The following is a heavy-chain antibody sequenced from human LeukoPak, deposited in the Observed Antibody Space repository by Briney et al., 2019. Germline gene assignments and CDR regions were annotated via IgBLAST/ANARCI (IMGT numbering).Heavy chain of an antibody. CDR1: GFTFSSYG. J-gene: IGHJ4*02. Sequence: GGTLRLSCAASGFTFSSYGMSWVRQAPGKGLEGVSAISGSGGSTAYADSVKGRFTISRDNSKNTLYLQMNSLRAEDTAVYYCAKVKYYYDSPYYFDYWGQGTLVTVSS. V-gene: IGHV3-23*01. D-gene: IGHD3-22*01. CDR3: AKVKYYYDSPYYFDY. CDR2: ISGSGGST.